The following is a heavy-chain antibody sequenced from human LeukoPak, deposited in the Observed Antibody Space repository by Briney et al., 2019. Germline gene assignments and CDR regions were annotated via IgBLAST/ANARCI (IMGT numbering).Heavy chain of an antibody. J-gene: IGHJ1*01. Sequence: ASVKVSCKTSGYTFTGYHMHWVRPAPGQGLAWMGWINPISGGTKYGQKFQGSVTLTRDTSISTAYMELNSLTSDDTAVYYCARGGVYSSGWYPEYFQRWGQGTLVTVS. V-gene: IGHV1-2*02. D-gene: IGHD6-19*01. CDR3: ARGGVYSSGWYPEYFQR. CDR2: INPISGGT. CDR1: GYTFTGYH.